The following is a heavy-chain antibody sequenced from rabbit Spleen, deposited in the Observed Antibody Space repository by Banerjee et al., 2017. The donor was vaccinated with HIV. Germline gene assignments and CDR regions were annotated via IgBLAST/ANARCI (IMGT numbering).Heavy chain of an antibody. CDR1: GFSFSYKAI. V-gene: IGHV1S45*01. D-gene: IGHD2-1*01. Sequence: QQQLEESGGGLVKPEGSLTLTCTASGFSFSYKAIMCWVRQAPGKGLEWIACINTSSGNTVYANWAKGRFTISKASSTTVTLQMTSLTAADTATYFCARGSAAMTMVITGYYLSLWGPGTLVTVS. CDR2: INTSSGNT. CDR3: ARGSAAMTMVITGYYLSL. J-gene: IGHJ4*01.